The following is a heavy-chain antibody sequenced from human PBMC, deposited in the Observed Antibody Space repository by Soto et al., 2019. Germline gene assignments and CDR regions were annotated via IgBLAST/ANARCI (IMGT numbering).Heavy chain of an antibody. V-gene: IGHV3-23*01. Sequence: EVQLLESVGGLVQPGGSLRLSCAPSGLTFRSYAMTGVRQAPGKGLEWVSAISGSGGTTYYADSVKGRFTISRDNSKNTLYLQMNSLRAEDTAVYYCARTHDYGDYYFDYWGQGTLVTVSS. J-gene: IGHJ4*02. CDR1: GLTFRSYA. D-gene: IGHD4-17*01. CDR3: ARTHDYGDYYFDY. CDR2: ISGSGGTT.